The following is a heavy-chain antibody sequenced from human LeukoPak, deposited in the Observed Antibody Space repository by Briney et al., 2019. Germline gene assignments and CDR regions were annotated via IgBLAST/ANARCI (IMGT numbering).Heavy chain of an antibody. CDR3: VRDFDY. CDR2: ISNSGNTI. Sequence: QPGGSLRLSCAASRFTFSSYEMNWVRQAPGKGLEWVSYISNSGNTIYYTDSVKGRFTISRDNAKNSLYLQMNSLRAEDTAVYYCVRDFDYWGQGTLVTVSS. CDR1: RFTFSSYE. V-gene: IGHV3-48*03. J-gene: IGHJ4*02.